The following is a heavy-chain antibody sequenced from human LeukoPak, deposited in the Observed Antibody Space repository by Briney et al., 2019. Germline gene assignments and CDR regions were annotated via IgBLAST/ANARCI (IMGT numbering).Heavy chain of an antibody. CDR1: GGSISSGGYS. CDR3: ARWVPGLVSDGIWYSSGWYGGWFDP. V-gene: IGHV4-30-2*01. CDR2: IYHSGST. D-gene: IGHD6-19*01. J-gene: IGHJ5*02. Sequence: NPSETLSLTCAVSGGSISSGGYSWSWIRQPPGKGLEWIGYIYHSGSTYYNPSLKSRVTISVDTSKNQFSLKLSSVTAADTAVYYCARWVPGLVSDGIWYSSGWYGGWFDPWGQGTLVTVSS.